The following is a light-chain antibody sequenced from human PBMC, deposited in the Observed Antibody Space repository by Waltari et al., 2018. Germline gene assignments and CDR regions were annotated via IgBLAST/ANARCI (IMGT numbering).Light chain of an antibody. CDR2: DVS. CDR3: SSYTSSSTVV. CDR1: SSDVGGYNY. Sequence: QSALTQPASVSGSPGQSITISCPGTSSDVGGYNYVPWYQQHPGKAPKHMIYDVSKPPSGVSNRFSGSKSGNTASLTISGLQAEDEADYYCSSYTSSSTVVFGGGTKLTVL. J-gene: IGLJ2*01. V-gene: IGLV2-14*01.